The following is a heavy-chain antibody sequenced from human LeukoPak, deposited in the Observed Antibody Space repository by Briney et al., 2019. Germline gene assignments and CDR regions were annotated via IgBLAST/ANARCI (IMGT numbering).Heavy chain of an antibody. J-gene: IGHJ6*02. CDR2: ISGSGGST. D-gene: IGHD2-15*01. CDR3: AKDRSATYFGMDV. V-gene: IGHV3-23*01. CDR1: GFTFSSYA. Sequence: GGSLRLSCAASGFTFSSYAMSWVRQAPGKGLEWVSAISGSGGSTYYADSVKGRFTISRDNSKNTLYLEMISLRAEDTAVYYCAKDRSATYFGMDVWGQGTTVTVSS.